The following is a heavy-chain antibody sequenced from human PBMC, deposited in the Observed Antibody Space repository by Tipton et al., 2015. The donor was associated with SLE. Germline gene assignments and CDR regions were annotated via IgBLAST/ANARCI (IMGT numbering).Heavy chain of an antibody. CDR2: IRYDGSNK. CDR3: AKDGASGYDFWSGYSNYYYGMDV. V-gene: IGHV3-30*02. CDR1: GFTFSSYG. D-gene: IGHD3-3*01. J-gene: IGHJ6*02. Sequence: SGFTFSSYGMHWVRQAPGKGLEWVAFIRYDGSNKYYADSVKGRFTISRDNSKNTLYLQMNSLRAEDTAVYYCAKDGASGYDFWSGYSNYYYGMDVWGQGTTVTVSS.